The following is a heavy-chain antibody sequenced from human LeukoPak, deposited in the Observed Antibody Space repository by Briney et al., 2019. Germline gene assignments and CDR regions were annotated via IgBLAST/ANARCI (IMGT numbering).Heavy chain of an antibody. Sequence: CGPTPVNPTQTLTLTCTLSGFSLTTSGGGGGWLRQPPAKALEWLALIYWDDDKRYSPSLRSGLTITKDTSKNQVVLTMTNMDPVDTATYYCAHRRAWDYFVNWGQGTLVTVSS. CDR2: IYWDDDK. CDR3: AHRRAWDYFVN. J-gene: IGHJ4*02. V-gene: IGHV2-5*02. CDR1: GFSLTTSGGG.